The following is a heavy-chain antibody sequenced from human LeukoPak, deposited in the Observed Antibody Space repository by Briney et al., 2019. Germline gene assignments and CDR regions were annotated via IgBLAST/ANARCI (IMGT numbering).Heavy chain of an antibody. CDR2: ISSSSSYI. Sequence: GGSLRLSCAASGFTLSSYSMNWVRQAPGKGLEWVSSISSSSSYIYYADSVKGRFTISRDNAKNSLYLQRNSLRAEDTAVYYCARTRLWFGERGAFDIWGQGTMVTVSS. J-gene: IGHJ3*02. V-gene: IGHV3-21*01. D-gene: IGHD3-10*01. CDR1: GFTLSSYS. CDR3: ARTRLWFGERGAFDI.